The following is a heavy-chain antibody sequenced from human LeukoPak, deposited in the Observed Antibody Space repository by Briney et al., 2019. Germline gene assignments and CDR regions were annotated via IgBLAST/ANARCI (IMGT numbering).Heavy chain of an antibody. CDR1: TGSFSGYY. J-gene: IGHJ2*01. D-gene: IGHD3-9*01. CDR3: PRGAGYDILTGPGYFDL. Sequence: SETLSLTCAVYTGSFSGYYWSWIRQPPGMGLELIGKISHSGSTNYNPSLKSRVSISVDTSKNQFSLKLSSLNAADTAVYSCPRGAGYDILTGPGYFDLWGRGTLVTVSS. CDR2: ISHSGST. V-gene: IGHV4-34*01.